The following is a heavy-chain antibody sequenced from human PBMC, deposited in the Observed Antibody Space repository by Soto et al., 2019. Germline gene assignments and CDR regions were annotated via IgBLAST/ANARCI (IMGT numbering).Heavy chain of an antibody. CDR3: AKDPDIAVAGIFDY. CDR2: ISGSGGST. CDR1: GFTFSSYA. J-gene: IGHJ4*02. Sequence: GGFLRLCYAASGFTFSSYAMIWVRQATGKGLEWVSAISGSGGSTYYADSVKGRFTISRDNSKNTLYLQMNSLRAEDTAVYYCAKDPDIAVAGIFDYWVQGTLVTVS. D-gene: IGHD6-19*01. V-gene: IGHV3-23*01.